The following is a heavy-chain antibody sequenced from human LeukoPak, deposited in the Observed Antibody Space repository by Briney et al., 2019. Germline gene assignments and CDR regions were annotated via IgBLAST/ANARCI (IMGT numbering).Heavy chain of an antibody. D-gene: IGHD1-26*01. V-gene: IGHV4-59*11. Sequence: SETLSLTCTVSGGSISSHYWSWIRQPPGKGLEWIGYIYYSGSTNYNPSLKSRVTISVDTSKNQFSLKLSSVTAADTAVYYCASSYSGSYYDYWGQGTLVTVSS. CDR3: ASSYSGSYYDY. J-gene: IGHJ4*02. CDR1: GGSISSHY. CDR2: IYYSGST.